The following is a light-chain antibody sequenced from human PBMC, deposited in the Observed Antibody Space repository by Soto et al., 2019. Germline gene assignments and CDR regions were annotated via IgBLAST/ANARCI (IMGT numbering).Light chain of an antibody. CDR2: RAS. CDR1: QNINTL. V-gene: IGKV3-15*01. J-gene: IGKJ5*01. CDR3: QQYNNWPIT. Sequence: EVVLTQSPATLSVSPGDGATLSCRASQNINTLLAWYQQKPGQAPRLLIYRASTRATGIPARFSGSGSGTEFTLTLSSLQSEDFAVYYCQQYNNWPITFGQGTRLDIK.